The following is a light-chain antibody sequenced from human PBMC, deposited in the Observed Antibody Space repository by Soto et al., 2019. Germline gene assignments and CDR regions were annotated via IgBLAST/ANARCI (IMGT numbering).Light chain of an antibody. J-gene: IGKJ2*01. Sequence: EMVMTQSPATLSVSPGERATLSCRASQSVSSNLAWYQQKPGQPPRLLIYGASTRATGIPARFSGSGSGTEFTLTISRLQSEDFAVYYCQPYNNWPPPMYTFGQGTKLEIK. CDR1: QSVSSN. V-gene: IGKV3-15*01. CDR3: QPYNNWPPPMYT. CDR2: GAS.